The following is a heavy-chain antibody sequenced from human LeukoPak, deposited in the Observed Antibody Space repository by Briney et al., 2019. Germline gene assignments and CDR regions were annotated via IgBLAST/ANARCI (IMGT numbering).Heavy chain of an antibody. D-gene: IGHD3-10*01. CDR2: ATTAWGNI. CDR3: VKGPYLYGSGGDYFDH. Sequence: GGSVTLSCSASGFTFNNYAMLWLRQAPGRGLEGVAAATTAWGNIYYAVPVKGRLNISRDNSENMLFLQMSSLRSEHTAIFYCVKGPYLYGSGGDYFDHWGQGALVTVSS. V-gene: IGHV3-64D*06. CDR1: GFTFNNYA. J-gene: IGHJ4*02.